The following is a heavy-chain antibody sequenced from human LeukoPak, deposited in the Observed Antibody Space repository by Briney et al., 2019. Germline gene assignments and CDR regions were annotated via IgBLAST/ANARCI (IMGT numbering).Heavy chain of an antibody. D-gene: IGHD2-15*01. CDR3: ARDGTYCSGGSCYDYYYYYGMDV. Sequence: GGSLRLSCAASGFTFSDYHMSWIRQAPGKGLEWVSYISSSGSTIYYADSVKGRFTISRDNAKNSLYLQMNSLRAEDTAVYYCARDGTYCSGGSCYDYYYYYGMDVWGQGTTVTVSS. J-gene: IGHJ6*02. V-gene: IGHV3-11*01. CDR1: GFTFSDYH. CDR2: ISSSGSTI.